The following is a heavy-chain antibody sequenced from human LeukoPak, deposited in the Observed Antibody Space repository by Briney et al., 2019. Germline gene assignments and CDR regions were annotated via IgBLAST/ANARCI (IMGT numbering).Heavy chain of an antibody. D-gene: IGHD3-22*01. Sequence: PGGSLRLSCAASGFTFDDYAMHWVRQAPGKGLEWVSGISWNSGSIGYADSVKGRFTISRDNAKNSLYLQMNSLRAEDTALYYCVRDYDTTGRAFDIWGQGTMVTVSS. V-gene: IGHV3-9*01. CDR2: ISWNSGSI. J-gene: IGHJ3*02. CDR3: VRDYDTTGRAFDI. CDR1: GFTFDDYA.